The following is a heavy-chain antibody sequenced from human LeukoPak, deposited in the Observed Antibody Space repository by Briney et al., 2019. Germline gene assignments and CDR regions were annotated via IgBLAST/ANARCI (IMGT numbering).Heavy chain of an antibody. CDR2: IRYDGSNK. V-gene: IGHV3-30*02. Sequence: GGSLRLSCAASGFTFSSYGMHWVRQAPGKGLEWVAFIRYDGSNKYYADSVKGRFTISRDNSKNTLYLQMNSLRAEDTAVYYCARDRGDAFDIWGQGTMVTVSS. CDR1: GFTFSSYG. CDR3: ARDRGDAFDI. J-gene: IGHJ3*02. D-gene: IGHD3-16*01.